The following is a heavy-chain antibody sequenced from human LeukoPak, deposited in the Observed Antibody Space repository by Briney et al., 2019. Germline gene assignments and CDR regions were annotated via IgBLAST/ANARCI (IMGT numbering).Heavy chain of an antibody. CDR2: IIPIFGTA. V-gene: IGHV1-69*05. J-gene: IGHJ4*02. D-gene: IGHD3-22*01. Sequence: ASVKVSCKASGGTFSSYAISWVRQAPGQGLEWMGGIIPIFGTANYAQKLQGRVTMTTDTSTSTAYMELRSLRSDDTAVYYCATTGNYYDSSGQLAYRDYWGQGTLVTVSS. CDR3: ATTGNYYDSSGQLAYRDY. CDR1: GGTFSSYA.